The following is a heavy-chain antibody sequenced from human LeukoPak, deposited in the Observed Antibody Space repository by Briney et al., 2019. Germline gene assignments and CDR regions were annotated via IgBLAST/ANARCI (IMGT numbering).Heavy chain of an antibody. D-gene: IGHD6-25*01. V-gene: IGHV4-34*01. CDR3: ARISRLGGDVVWFDP. CDR1: GGSFSGYY. CDR2: TNHSGST. J-gene: IGHJ5*02. Sequence: SETLSLTCAVYGGSFSGYYWSWIRQPPGKGLEWIGETNHSGSTNYNPSLKSRVTISVDTSKNQFSLKLSSVTAADTAVYYCARISRLGGDVVWFDPWGQGTLVTVSS.